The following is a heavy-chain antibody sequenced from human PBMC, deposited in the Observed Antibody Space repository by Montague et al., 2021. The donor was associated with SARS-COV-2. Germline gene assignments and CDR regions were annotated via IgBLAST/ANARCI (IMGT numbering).Heavy chain of an antibody. V-gene: IGHV4-34*01. CDR2: INHSGNT. D-gene: IGHD3-22*01. J-gene: IGHJ3*01. Sequence: SETLSLTCAVYGGSFIDYHRSWIRQPPGQGLEWIGEINHSGNTNYNPSLKSRVTISRYTSKSQFSLKLSSVTAADTAVYYCARGLTDISMIVVVLLGASHYFDCWGQGTMVPSLQ. CDR3: ARGLTDISMIVVVLLGASHYFDC. CDR1: GGSFIDYH.